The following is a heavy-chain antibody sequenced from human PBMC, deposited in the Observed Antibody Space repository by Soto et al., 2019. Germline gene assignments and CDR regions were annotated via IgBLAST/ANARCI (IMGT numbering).Heavy chain of an antibody. V-gene: IGHV3-23*01. CDR2: ISGSADST. CDR3: AKEDVVPATTAGWVVRIHDY. Sequence: EVQLLESGGGLVQPGGSLRLSCAASGFTFSRYAMSWVRQAPGKGLECASAISGSADSTYYADSVKDRFTISRDNSKNTLYPQMNSLRADDTAAYYSAKEDVVPATTAGWVVRIHDYWGQGTLVTVSS. CDR1: GFTFSRYA. D-gene: IGHD2-2*01. J-gene: IGHJ4*02.